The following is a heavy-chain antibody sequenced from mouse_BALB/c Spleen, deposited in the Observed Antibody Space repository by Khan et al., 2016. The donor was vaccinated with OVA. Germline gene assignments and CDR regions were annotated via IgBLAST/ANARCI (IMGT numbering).Heavy chain of an antibody. J-gene: IGHJ4*01. CDR1: GYTFTSYT. CDR2: FHPSSGYT. CDR3: TRKDGNEAAMDY. D-gene: IGHD2-1*01. Sequence: QVQLQQSGAELARPGASVKMSCKASGYTFTSYTMHWVNRRPGPGLEWIGSFHPSSGYTNYNQQFQDKATLTADRSSSTASMHLTSLTSEDSAVYYGTRKDGNEAAMDYGGQGTSDTVAS. V-gene: IGHV1-4*01.